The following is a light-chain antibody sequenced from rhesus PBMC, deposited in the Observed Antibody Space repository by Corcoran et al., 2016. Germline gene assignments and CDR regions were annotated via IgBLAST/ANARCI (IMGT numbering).Light chain of an antibody. J-gene: IGKJ1*01. V-gene: IGKV1S14*01. CDR2: YAS. CDR1: QGISSY. Sequence: DIQMTQSPSSLSASVGDTVTITCRASQGISSYLAWYQQKPGKAPRPLFYYASTLERGVPSRFSVSGPGTGFTLTLRSLQPEDFAIYYCKQHNSYPRTFSQETKVEIK. CDR3: KQHNSYPRT.